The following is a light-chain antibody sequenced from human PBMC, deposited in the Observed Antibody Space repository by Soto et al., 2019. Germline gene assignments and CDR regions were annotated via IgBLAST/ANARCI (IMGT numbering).Light chain of an antibody. Sequence: DIQLTQSPSSLSASVGDRVTITCRASQAISSYLAWYQQKPGKVPELLIYATSTLQSGAPSRFSCSGSGTDFTLTISNLQPADVATDYCHKYKQAPTLGGVTKVEIE. V-gene: IGKV1-27*01. CDR1: QAISSY. CDR3: HKYKQAPT. CDR2: ATS. J-gene: IGKJ4*01.